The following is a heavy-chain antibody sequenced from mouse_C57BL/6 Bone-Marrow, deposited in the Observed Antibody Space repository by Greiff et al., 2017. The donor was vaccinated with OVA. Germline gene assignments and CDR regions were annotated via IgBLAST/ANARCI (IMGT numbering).Heavy chain of an antibody. D-gene: IGHD1-1*01. Sequence: VKLQQPGAELVKPGASVKMSCKASGYTFTSYWITWVKQRPGQGLEWIGDIYPGSGSTNYNEKFKSKATLTVDTSSSTAYMQLSSLTSEDSAVYYCARRYYGGSWYFDVWGTGTTVTVSS. CDR3: ARRYYGGSWYFDV. CDR1: GYTFTSYW. V-gene: IGHV1-55*01. J-gene: IGHJ1*03. CDR2: IYPGSGST.